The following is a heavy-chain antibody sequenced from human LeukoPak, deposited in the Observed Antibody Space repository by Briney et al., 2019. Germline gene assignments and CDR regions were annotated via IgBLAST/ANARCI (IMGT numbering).Heavy chain of an antibody. Sequence: ASVKVSCKASGYTFTSYGISWVRQAPGQGLEWVGWISAYNGNTNYAQKLQGRVTMTTDTSTSTAYMELRSLRSDDTAVYYCARDHRITMIVVPHNAFDIWGQGTMVTVSS. J-gene: IGHJ3*02. CDR2: ISAYNGNT. CDR3: ARDHRITMIVVPHNAFDI. D-gene: IGHD3-22*01. CDR1: GYTFTSYG. V-gene: IGHV1-18*01.